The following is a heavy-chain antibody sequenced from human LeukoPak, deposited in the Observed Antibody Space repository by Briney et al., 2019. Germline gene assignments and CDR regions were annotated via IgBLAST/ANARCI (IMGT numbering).Heavy chain of an antibody. J-gene: IGHJ4*02. D-gene: IGHD6-13*01. CDR3: ARHGSIATGAFTY. V-gene: IGHV4-39*01. CDR1: GGSIGRSSYY. Sequence: PSETLSLTCSVSGGSIGRSSYYWGWTRQPPGKGLEWIGSIYYSGGTYYNPSLKSRVTISVDTPRNQFSLELGSVTAADTAVYYCARHGSIATGAFTYWGQGTLVTVSS. CDR2: IYYSGGT.